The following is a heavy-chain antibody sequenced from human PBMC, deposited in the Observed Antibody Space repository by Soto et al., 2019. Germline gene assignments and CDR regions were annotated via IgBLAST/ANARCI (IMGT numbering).Heavy chain of an antibody. V-gene: IGHV3-48*01. CDR1: GFTFSSYS. D-gene: IGHD3-10*01. J-gene: IGHJ3*02. CDR3: ARANLGTMVRGEPLRGAFDI. Sequence: GGSLRLSCAASGFTFSSYSMNWVRQAPGKGLEWVSYISSSSSTIYYADSVKGRFTISRDNAKNSLYLQMNSLRAEDTAVYYCARANLGTMVRGEPLRGAFDIWGQGTMVTVSS. CDR2: ISSSSSTI.